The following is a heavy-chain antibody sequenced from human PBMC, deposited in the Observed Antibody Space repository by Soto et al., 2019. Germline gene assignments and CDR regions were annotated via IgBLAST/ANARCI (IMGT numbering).Heavy chain of an antibody. V-gene: IGHV1-46*01. D-gene: IGHD3-22*01. CDR2: INPSGGST. Sequence: GASVKVSCKASGYPFTSYYMHWVRQAPGQGLEWMGIINPSGGSTSYAQKFQGRVTMTRDTSTSTVYMELSSLRSEDTAVYYCARDHPYDSSGYYYLDYWGQGTLVTVSS. CDR1: GYPFTSYY. CDR3: ARDHPYDSSGYYYLDY. J-gene: IGHJ4*02.